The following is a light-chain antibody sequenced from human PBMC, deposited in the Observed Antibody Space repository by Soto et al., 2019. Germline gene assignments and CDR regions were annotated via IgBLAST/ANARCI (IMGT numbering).Light chain of an antibody. CDR2: DVS. CDR1: SSDVGAYNY. Sequence: SALTQPASVSGSPGQSITISCTGTSSDVGAYNYVSWYQQHPGKAPKLMIHDVSNRPSGVSNRFSGSKSGNTASLTISGLQAEDEADYYCSSYTSSSTYVFGTGTKVTVL. CDR3: SSYTSSSTYV. J-gene: IGLJ1*01. V-gene: IGLV2-14*01.